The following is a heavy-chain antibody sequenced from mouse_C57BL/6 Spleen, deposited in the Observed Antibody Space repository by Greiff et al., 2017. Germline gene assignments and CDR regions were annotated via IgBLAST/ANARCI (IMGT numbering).Heavy chain of an antibody. CDR3: ARRGGAVD. CDR1: GYTFTSYW. V-gene: IGHV1-50*01. CDR2: IDPSDSYT. Sequence: VQLQQPGAELVKPGASVKLSCKASGYTFTSYWMQWVKQRPGQGLEWIGEIDPSDSYTNYNQKFKGKATLTVDTSSSTAYMQLSSLTSEDSAGYYCARRGGAVDWGQGTTLTVSS. J-gene: IGHJ2*01.